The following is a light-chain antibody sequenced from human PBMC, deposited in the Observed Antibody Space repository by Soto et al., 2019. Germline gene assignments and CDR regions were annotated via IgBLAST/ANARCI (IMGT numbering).Light chain of an antibody. CDR2: AAS. V-gene: IGKV1-9*01. J-gene: IGKJ4*01. CDR1: QGISSY. CDR3: QQLNSYPFT. Sequence: DIQLTQSPSFLSASVGDRVTITCRASQGISSYLAWYQQKPGKAPKLLIYAASTLQSGVPSRFRGRGSGKEIPLPISRLQPEGFATYYCQQLNSYPFTFGGGTKVEIK.